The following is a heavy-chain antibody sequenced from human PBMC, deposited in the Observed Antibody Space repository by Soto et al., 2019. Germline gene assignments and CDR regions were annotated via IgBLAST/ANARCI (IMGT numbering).Heavy chain of an antibody. Sequence: QVQLVQSGAEVTKPGASVKLSCKASGYTFTSYYIHWVRQAPGQGLEWVAMINPGGGRTKNAQMFQGRVTLTRDTSTGTVEVGVRSLTSADTAVYYCARGPSCGGDCYLFDYWGQGSLVTVSS. V-gene: IGHV1-46*01. CDR3: ARGPSCGGDCYLFDY. J-gene: IGHJ4*02. CDR2: INPGGGRT. D-gene: IGHD2-21*02. CDR1: GYTFTSYY.